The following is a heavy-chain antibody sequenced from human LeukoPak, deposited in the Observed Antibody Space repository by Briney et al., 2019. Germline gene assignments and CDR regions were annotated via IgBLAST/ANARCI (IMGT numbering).Heavy chain of an antibody. CDR1: GYSFTSYY. CDR3: ARDRAVAGFRFDY. V-gene: IGHV1-46*01. D-gene: IGHD6-19*01. J-gene: IGHJ4*02. CDR2: INPSGGIT. Sequence: ASVKVSCKASGYSFTSYYMHWVRQAPGQGLEWMGVINPSGGITSYAQKFQGRVTMTRDTSTTTVHMELSTPRSEDTAMYYCARDRAVAGFRFDYWGQGTLVTVSS.